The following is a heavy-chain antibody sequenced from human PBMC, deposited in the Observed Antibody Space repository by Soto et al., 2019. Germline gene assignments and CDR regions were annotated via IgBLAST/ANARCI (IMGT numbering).Heavy chain of an antibody. CDR2: NNPNRGGT. Sequence: QVQLVQSGAEVKKPGASVKVSCKASGYTFTGYYMHWVRQAPGQGLEWMGWNNPNRGGTNYAQKFQGRVTMTRDTSISTAYMELSRLRSDDTAVYYCARASRVEMARAGVGYWGQGTLVTVSS. V-gene: IGHV1-2*02. CDR1: GYTFTGYY. J-gene: IGHJ4*02. D-gene: IGHD5-12*01. CDR3: ARASRVEMARAGVGY.